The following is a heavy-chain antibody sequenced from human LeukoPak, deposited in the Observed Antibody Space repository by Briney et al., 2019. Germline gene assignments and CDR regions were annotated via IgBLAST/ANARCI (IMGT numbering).Heavy chain of an antibody. CDR2: ISAYNGNT. Sequence: ASVKVSCKASGYTFTSYGISWVRQAPGQGLEWMGWISAYNGNTNYAQKLQGRVTMTTDTSTSTAYMELRSLRSDDTAVYYCARDIRGYCTNGVCYTGDYWGQGTLVTVSS. J-gene: IGHJ4*02. D-gene: IGHD2-8*01. CDR1: GYTFTSYG. CDR3: ARDIRGYCTNGVCYTGDY. V-gene: IGHV1-18*01.